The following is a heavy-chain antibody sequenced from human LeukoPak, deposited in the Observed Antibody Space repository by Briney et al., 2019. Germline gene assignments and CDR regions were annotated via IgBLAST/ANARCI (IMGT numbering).Heavy chain of an antibody. CDR2: IYHSGSA. Sequence: SETLSLTCNVSGGSLNTGSYYWGWIRQPPGKGLEYIGSIYHSGSAFYNPSLTSPVTISIDTSNNQFFLEVNSVTAADTAIYYCARDVYSSGSYFALDIWGKGTTVTVSS. J-gene: IGHJ6*04. V-gene: IGHV4-39*07. D-gene: IGHD6-19*01. CDR3: ARDVYSSGSYFALDI. CDR1: GGSLNTGSYY.